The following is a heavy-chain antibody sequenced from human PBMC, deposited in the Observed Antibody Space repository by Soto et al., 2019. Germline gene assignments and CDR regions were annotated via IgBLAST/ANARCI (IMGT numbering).Heavy chain of an antibody. D-gene: IGHD5-18*01. CDR3: VRGDGDYNDGNGYLARH. V-gene: IGHV3-9*01. CDR2: IRWNSGDT. Sequence: PGGSLRLSCAASGFTFNDYAIHWVREAPGKGLEWVSGIRWNSGDTGYADSVKGRFTISRNNAQNSLYLQMNSLRAEDTAVYYCVRGDGDYNDGNGYLARHWGQGTLVTVSS. CDR1: GFTFNDYA. J-gene: IGHJ4*02.